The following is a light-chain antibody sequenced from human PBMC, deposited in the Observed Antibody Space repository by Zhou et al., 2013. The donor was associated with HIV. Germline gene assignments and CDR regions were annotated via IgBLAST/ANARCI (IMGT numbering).Light chain of an antibody. V-gene: IGKV1-5*03. CDR3: QQYNSYPWT. Sequence: DIQMTQSPSTLSASVGDRVTITCRASQSISSWLAWYQQKPGKAPKLLIYKASILEDGVPPRFSGSGSRTEFTLTISGLQPDDFATYYCQQYNSYPWTFGQGTKVEIK. CDR2: KAS. J-gene: IGKJ1*01. CDR1: QSISSW.